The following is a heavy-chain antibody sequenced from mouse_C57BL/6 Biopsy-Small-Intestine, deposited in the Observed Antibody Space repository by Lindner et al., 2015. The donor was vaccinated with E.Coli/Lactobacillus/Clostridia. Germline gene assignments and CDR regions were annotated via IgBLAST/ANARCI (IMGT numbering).Heavy chain of an antibody. CDR3: TTSGTTVVAPSDY. CDR2: IDPENGDT. Sequence: LQEVWGRELVRPGASVKLSCTASGFNIKDDYMHWVKQRPEQGLEWIGWIDPENGDTEYASKFQGKATITADTSSNTAYLQLSSLTSEDTAVYYCTTSGTTVVAPSDYWGQGTTLTVSS. J-gene: IGHJ2*01. V-gene: IGHV14-4*01. D-gene: IGHD1-1*01. CDR1: GFNIKDDY.